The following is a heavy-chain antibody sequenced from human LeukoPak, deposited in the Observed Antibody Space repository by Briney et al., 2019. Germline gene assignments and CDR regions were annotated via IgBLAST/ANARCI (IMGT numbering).Heavy chain of an antibody. Sequence: PSETLSLTCTVSGGSISSSSYYWGWTRRPPGKGLEWIGSIYYSGSTYYNPSLKSRVTISVDTSKNQFSLKLSSVTAADTAIYYCARAVIVVAAATQRNWFDPWGQGTLVTVSS. CDR3: ARAVIVVAAATQRNWFDP. D-gene: IGHD2-15*01. V-gene: IGHV4-39*01. CDR2: IYYSGST. J-gene: IGHJ5*02. CDR1: GGSISSSSYY.